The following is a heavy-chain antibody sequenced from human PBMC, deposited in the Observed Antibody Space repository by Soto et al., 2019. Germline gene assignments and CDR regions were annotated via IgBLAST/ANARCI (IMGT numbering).Heavy chain of an antibody. J-gene: IGHJ4*02. Sequence: LKISCEISGYNFTAYWLGWVSQMPGKGLEWMGNIHPSDSETHYRPSFQGQVTFSADKSIFTAYLQWATLKASDTAIYFCARLGSPGAIVFDSWGQGTLVTVSS. CDR1: GYNFTAYW. D-gene: IGHD5-18*01. CDR3: ARLGSPGAIVFDS. CDR2: IHPSDSET. V-gene: IGHV5-51*01.